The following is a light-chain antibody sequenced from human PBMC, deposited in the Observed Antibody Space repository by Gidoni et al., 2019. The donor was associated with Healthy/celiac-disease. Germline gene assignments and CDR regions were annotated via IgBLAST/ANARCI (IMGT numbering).Light chain of an antibody. CDR2: GAS. CDR1: QSVSSSY. J-gene: IGKJ1*01. Sequence: EILLTQSPGHQPLSPGERATLSSRASQSVSSSYLAWYQQKPGQAPRLLIYGASSRATGIPDRFSGSGSGTDFTLTISRLEPEDFAVYYCQQYGSSPWTFGQGTKVEIK. V-gene: IGKV3-20*01. CDR3: QQYGSSPWT.